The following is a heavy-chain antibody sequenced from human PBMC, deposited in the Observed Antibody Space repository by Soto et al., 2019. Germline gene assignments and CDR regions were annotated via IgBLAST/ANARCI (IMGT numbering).Heavy chain of an antibody. CDR2: MNPNSGNT. V-gene: IGHV1-8*01. D-gene: IGHD3-9*01. CDR1: GYTFTSYD. J-gene: IGHJ6*03. CDR3: ARGPKYYDILTGNGVDYSYMDV. Sequence: ASVKVSCKASGYTFTSYDINWVRHATGQGLEWMGWMNPNSGNTGYAQKFQGRVTLTRNTSISTAYMELSSLRSEDTAVYYCARGPKYYDILTGNGVDYSYMDVWGKGTMVTVSS.